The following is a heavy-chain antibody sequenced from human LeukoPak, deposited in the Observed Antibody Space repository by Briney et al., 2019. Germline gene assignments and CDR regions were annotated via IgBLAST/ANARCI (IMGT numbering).Heavy chain of an antibody. CDR3: AKQFDSTWYHFDS. Sequence: AGGSLRLSCAASGFTFSNYGMYWVRQAPGKGLEWVAVISYDGSSEYYADSVKGRFTISRDNSKTTLYLQMNSLRAKDTAVYYCAKQFDSTWYHFDSWGQGTLVTVSS. J-gene: IGHJ4*02. D-gene: IGHD6-13*01. V-gene: IGHV3-30*18. CDR2: ISYDGSSE. CDR1: GFTFSNYG.